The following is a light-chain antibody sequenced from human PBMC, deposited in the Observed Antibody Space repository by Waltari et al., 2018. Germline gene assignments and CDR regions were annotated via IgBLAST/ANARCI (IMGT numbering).Light chain of an antibody. CDR1: QSVSSS. CDR3: LQRSNWPLT. V-gene: IGKV3-15*01. J-gene: IGKJ4*01. Sequence: EIVMTQSPVILSLSPGERATLSCRASQSVSSSLAWYQQKPGQAPRLLIYGASSRATGIPDRFSGSGSGTDFTLTINSLEPEDVAVYYCLQRSNWPLTFGGGTKVEMK. CDR2: GAS.